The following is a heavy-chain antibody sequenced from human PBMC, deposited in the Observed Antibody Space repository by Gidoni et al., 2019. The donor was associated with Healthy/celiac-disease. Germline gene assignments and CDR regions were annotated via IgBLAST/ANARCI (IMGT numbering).Heavy chain of an antibody. CDR2: ISYDGSNK. Sequence: QVPLVESGGGVVQPGRSLRLSCAASGFPFSSYAMHWVRQAPGKGLEWVAVISYDGSNKYYADSVKGRFTISRDNSKNTLYLQMNSLRAEDTAVYYCARDCVMITFGGEALDYWGQGTLVTVSS. D-gene: IGHD3-16*01. CDR3: ARDCVMITFGGEALDY. J-gene: IGHJ4*02. CDR1: GFPFSSYA. V-gene: IGHV3-30-3*01.